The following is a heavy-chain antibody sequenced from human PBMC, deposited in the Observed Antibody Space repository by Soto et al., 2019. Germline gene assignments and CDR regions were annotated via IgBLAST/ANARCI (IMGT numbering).Heavy chain of an antibody. V-gene: IGHV4-31*03. D-gene: IGHD6-13*01. CDR1: GGSISSGGYY. J-gene: IGHJ5*02. CDR2: IYYRGST. CDR3: ARVFSDSSTFFDP. Sequence: QVQLQESGPGLVKPSQTLSLTCTVSGGSISSGGYYWSWIRQHPGKGLEWIGYIYYRGSTYYNPSLKSRVTISVDTSTNQFSLKLSSVTAADTAVYYCARVFSDSSTFFDPWGQGTLVTVSS.